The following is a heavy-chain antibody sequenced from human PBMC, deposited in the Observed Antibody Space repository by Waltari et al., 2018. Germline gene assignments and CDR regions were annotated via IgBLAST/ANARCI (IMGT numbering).Heavy chain of an antibody. CDR2: IYPGDSDI. D-gene: IGHD2-21*01. V-gene: IGHV5-51*01. CDR3: ARSESFYSYGMDV. CDR1: GYSFTSYW. Sequence: EVHLVQSGAEVKKHGESLKISCKGSGYSFTSYWIAWVRQMPGKGLEWMGIIYPGDSDIRYSPSFQGQVTISADKSINTAYLQWRSLKASDTAVFYCARSESFYSYGMDVWGQGTTVTVSS. J-gene: IGHJ6*02.